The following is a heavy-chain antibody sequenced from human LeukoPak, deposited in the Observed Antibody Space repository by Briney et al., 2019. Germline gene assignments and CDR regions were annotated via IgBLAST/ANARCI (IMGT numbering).Heavy chain of an antibody. CDR3: VRGGSRYCSGTSCPLFDF. V-gene: IGHV1-2*02. CDR1: RYTFTDYY. Sequence: GASVKVSCKASRYTFTDYYIHWVRQAPGQGLEWMGCINPDSGGTNYAQKFQGRVTVTRDTSINTAYVDLRWLRSDDTGIYYCVRGGSRYCSGTSCPLFDFWGREPWSPSPQ. D-gene: IGHD2-2*01. J-gene: IGHJ4*02. CDR2: INPDSGGT.